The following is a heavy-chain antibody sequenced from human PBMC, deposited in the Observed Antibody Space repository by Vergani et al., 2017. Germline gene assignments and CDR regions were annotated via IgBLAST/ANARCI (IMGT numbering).Heavy chain of an antibody. CDR2: MNGDGDTI. J-gene: IGHJ5*02. CDR3: ARARKFRFGVVWENWFDP. Sequence: EVELVESGGGLVQPGGSLSLSCAASGFTFIEYGMHWARQVPGKGLVWVSGMNGDGDTISYADSLKGRFTISRDNAKNTLFLQMNSLRAEDTAVYYCARARKFRFGVVWENWFDPWGQGTLVTVSS. CDR1: GFTFIEYG. V-gene: IGHV3-74*01. D-gene: IGHD3-3*01.